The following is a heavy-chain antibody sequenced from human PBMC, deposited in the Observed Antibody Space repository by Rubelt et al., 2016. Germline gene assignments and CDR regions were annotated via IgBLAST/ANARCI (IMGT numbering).Heavy chain of an antibody. J-gene: IGHJ5*02. D-gene: IGHD2-21*02. CDR2: IYYSGST. CDR3: ARAAWVTAVNWFDP. CDR1: GGSISSSSYY. V-gene: IGHV4-39*07. Sequence: QLQLQESGPGLVKPSETLSLTCTVSGGSISSSSYYWGWIRQPPGTGLEWIGSIYYSGSTYYNPSLKSRVTIAVETSKNQFSLKLSSVTAADTAVYYCARAAWVTAVNWFDPWGQGTLVTVSS.